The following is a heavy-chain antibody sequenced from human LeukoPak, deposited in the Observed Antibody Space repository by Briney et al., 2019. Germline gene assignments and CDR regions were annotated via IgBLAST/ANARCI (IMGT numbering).Heavy chain of an antibody. D-gene: IGHD3-22*01. CDR2: IYHSGST. CDR1: GGSLSSSNC. Sequence: PSGTLSLTCSVSGGSLSSSNCGSGARKPPGKGLKWSGGIYHSGSTNYNPSLKSQVTISVDKSKHQFSLKLSSVTAGDTAVYYCAGILGWYDSSGYAQDYFDYWGQGTLVTVSS. CDR3: AGILGWYDSSGYAQDYFDY. V-gene: IGHV4-4*02. J-gene: IGHJ4*02.